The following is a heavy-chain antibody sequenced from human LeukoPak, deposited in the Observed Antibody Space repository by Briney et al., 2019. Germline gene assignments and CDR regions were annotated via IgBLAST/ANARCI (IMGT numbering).Heavy chain of an antibody. V-gene: IGHV1-2*02. CDR3: ARDISPVVAATADY. CDR1: GYTFTGYY. CDR2: INPNSGGT. D-gene: IGHD2-15*01. J-gene: IGHJ4*02. Sequence: ASVKDSCKTSGYTFTGYYMHWVRQAPGQGLEWMGWINPNSGGTNYAQKFQGRVTMTRDTSISTAYMELSRLRSDDTAVYYCARDISPVVAATADYWGQGTLVTVSS.